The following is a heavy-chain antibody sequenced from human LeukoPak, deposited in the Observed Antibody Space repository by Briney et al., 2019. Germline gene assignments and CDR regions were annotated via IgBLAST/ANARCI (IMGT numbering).Heavy chain of an antibody. CDR1: GFTVSSNY. D-gene: IGHD3-3*01. V-gene: IGHV3-53*01. Sequence: GGSLRLSCAASGFTVSSNYMSWVRQAPGKGLEWVSVIYSGGSTYYADSVKGRFTISRGNSKNTVYLQMNSLRAEDTAIYYCAKGWSGYFRSPFDLWGRGTRVTVSS. CDR2: IYSGGST. CDR3: AKGWSGYFRSPFDL. J-gene: IGHJ3*01.